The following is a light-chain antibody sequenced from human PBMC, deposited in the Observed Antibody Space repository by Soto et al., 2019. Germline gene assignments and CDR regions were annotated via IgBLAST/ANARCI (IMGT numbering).Light chain of an antibody. J-gene: IGLJ3*02. V-gene: IGLV1-51*01. CDR2: DND. CDR1: SSNIGNNR. CDR3: GAWDGSLGAGGV. Sequence: QSVLTQPPSVSAAPGQRVTISCSGSSSNIGNNRVSWYQQVPGRAPKLLIYDNDKRPSGIPDRFSGSRSGTSATLGITGLQTGDEANYYCGAWDGSLGAGGVFGGGTQLTVL.